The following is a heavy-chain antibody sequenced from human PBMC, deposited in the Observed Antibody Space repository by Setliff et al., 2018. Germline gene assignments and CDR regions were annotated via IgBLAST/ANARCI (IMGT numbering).Heavy chain of an antibody. CDR3: ARVSSGWYGTYYYYYMDV. D-gene: IGHD6-19*01. CDR1: GFTFSSYD. J-gene: IGHJ6*03. Sequence: GWSLRLSCAASGFTFSSYDMHWVRQATGKGLEWVSAIGTAGDTYYPGSVKGRFTISRENAKNSLYLQMNSLRAGDTAVYYCARVSSGWYGTYYYYYMDVWGKGTTVTVS. V-gene: IGHV3-13*01. CDR2: IGTAGDT.